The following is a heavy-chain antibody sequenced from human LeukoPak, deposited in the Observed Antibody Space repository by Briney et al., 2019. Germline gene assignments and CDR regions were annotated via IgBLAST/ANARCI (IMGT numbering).Heavy chain of an antibody. CDR1: GGSISSYY. CDR3: ARATPSKYCSSTSCYILLVSGGMDV. Sequence: SETLSLTCTVSGGSISSYYWSWIRQPPGKGLEWIGYIYYSGSTNYNPSLKSRVTISVDTSKNQFSLKLSSVTAADTAVYYCARATPSKYCSSTSCYILLVSGGMDVWGQGTTVTVSS. D-gene: IGHD2-2*02. J-gene: IGHJ6*02. CDR2: IYYSGST. V-gene: IGHV4-59*01.